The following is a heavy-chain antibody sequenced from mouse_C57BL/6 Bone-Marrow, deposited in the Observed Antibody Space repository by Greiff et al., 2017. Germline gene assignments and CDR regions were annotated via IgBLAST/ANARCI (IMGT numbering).Heavy chain of an antibody. CDR3: ARWGKGNYFDY. Sequence: VQLQQSGPVLVKPGASVKMSCKASGYTFTDYYMNWVKQSHGKSLEWIGVINPYNGGTSYNQKFKGKATLTVDKSSSPAYMELNSLTSEDSAVYYCARWGKGNYFDYWGQGTTLTVSS. J-gene: IGHJ2*01. V-gene: IGHV1-19*01. D-gene: IGHD2-1*01. CDR1: GYTFTDYY. CDR2: INPYNGGT.